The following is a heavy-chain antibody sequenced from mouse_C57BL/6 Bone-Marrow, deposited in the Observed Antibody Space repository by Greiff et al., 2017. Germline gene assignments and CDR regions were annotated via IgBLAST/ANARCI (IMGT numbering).Heavy chain of an antibody. V-gene: IGHV1-53*01. CDR3: VIYYDYDGSYYAMDY. CDR2: INPSNGGT. J-gene: IGHJ4*01. Sequence: QVQLKQSGTELVKPGASVKLSCKASGYTFTSYWMHWVKQRPGQGLEWIGNINPSNGGTNYNEKFKSKATLTVDKSSSTAYMQLSSLTSEDSAVXYSVIYYDYDGSYYAMDYWGQGTSVTVSS. CDR1: GYTFTSYW. D-gene: IGHD2-4*01.